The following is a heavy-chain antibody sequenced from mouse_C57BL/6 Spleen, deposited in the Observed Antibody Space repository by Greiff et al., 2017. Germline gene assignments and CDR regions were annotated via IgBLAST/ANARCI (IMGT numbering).Heavy chain of an antibody. V-gene: IGHV1-50*01. CDR3: ASKGTGTFRDYAMDY. J-gene: IGHJ4*01. CDR1: GYTFTSYW. D-gene: IGHD4-1*01. CDR2: IDPSDSYT. Sequence: QVQLQQPGAELVKPGASVKLSCKASGYTFTSYWMQWVKQRPGQGLEWIGEIDPSDSYTNYNQKFKGKATLTVDTSSSTAYMQLSSLTSEDSAVYYCASKGTGTFRDYAMDYWGQGTSVTVSS.